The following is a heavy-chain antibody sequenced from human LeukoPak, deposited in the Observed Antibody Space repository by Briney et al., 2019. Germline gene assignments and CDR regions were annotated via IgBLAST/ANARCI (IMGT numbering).Heavy chain of an antibody. CDR1: GFTFSSHS. CDR2: ISSSSISI. CDR3: AKETTMIVGGQYFDY. Sequence: GGSLRLSCAASGFTFSSHSMNWVRQAPGKGLEWVSSISSSSISISYADSLKGRFTISRDNSKNSLYLQMHSLRTEDTALYFCAKETTMIVGGQYFDYWGQGTLVTVSS. J-gene: IGHJ4*02. V-gene: IGHV3-21*04. D-gene: IGHD3-22*01.